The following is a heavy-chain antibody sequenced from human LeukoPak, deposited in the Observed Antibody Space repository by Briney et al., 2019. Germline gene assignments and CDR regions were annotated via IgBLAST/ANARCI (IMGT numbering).Heavy chain of an antibody. Sequence: PGGSLRLSCAASGFTFSSYGIHWVRQAPGKGLEWVAVIWYDGSNKYYADSVKGRFTISRDNSKNTLYLQMNSLRAEDTAVYYCARDRGPYVFLWFGELNWFDPWGQGTLVTVSS. CDR3: ARDRGPYVFLWFGELNWFDP. J-gene: IGHJ5*02. V-gene: IGHV3-33*01. D-gene: IGHD3-10*01. CDR1: GFTFSSYG. CDR2: IWYDGSNK.